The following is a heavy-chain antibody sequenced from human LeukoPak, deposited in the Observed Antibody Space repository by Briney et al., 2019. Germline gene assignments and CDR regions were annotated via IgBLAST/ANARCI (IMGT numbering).Heavy chain of an antibody. J-gene: IGHJ6*04. CDR3: AELGITMIGGV. CDR1: GFTFSSYS. Sequence: GGSLRLSCAASGFTFSSYSMNWVRQAPGKGLEWVAAISTTSGNIYYADSVKGRFTISRDNAKNSLYLQMNSLRAEDTAVYYCAELGITMIGGVWGKGTTVTISS. CDR2: ISTTSGNI. V-gene: IGHV3-21*01. D-gene: IGHD3-10*02.